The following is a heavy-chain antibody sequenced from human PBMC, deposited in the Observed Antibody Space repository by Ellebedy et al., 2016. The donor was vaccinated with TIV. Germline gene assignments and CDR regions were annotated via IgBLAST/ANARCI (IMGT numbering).Heavy chain of an antibody. CDR1: GDSIGSSSQY. CDR3: ASGGGYLDY. V-gene: IGHV4-39*07. J-gene: IGHJ4*02. CDR2: ISFSGYT. Sequence: SETLSLXCSVSGDSIGSSSQYWDWIRQPPGGGLEWIGNISFSGYTHYNPSLKSRVKMSVDMSKNQFSPRLSPVTAADTAVYYCASGGGYLDYWGQGALVTVSS. D-gene: IGHD3-16*01.